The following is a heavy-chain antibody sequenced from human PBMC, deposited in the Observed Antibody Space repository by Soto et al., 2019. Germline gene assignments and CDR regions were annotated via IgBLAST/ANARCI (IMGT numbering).Heavy chain of an antibody. CDR3: ASDRSYGEVDY. CDR1: GFTFSDFF. J-gene: IGHJ4*02. Sequence: VQLVESGGGLVKPGGSLRLSCAASGFTFSDFFMSWLRQAPGKGLEWVSFISSTSTHTTYADSVKGRFTVSRDNAKNSLYLQMTSVRVEDAAVYYCASDRSYGEVDYWGPGTLVTVSS. D-gene: IGHD5-18*01. CDR2: ISSTSTHT. V-gene: IGHV3-11*06.